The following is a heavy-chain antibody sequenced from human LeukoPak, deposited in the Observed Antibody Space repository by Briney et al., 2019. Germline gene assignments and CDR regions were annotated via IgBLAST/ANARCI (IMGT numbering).Heavy chain of an antibody. V-gene: IGHV3-21*01. D-gene: IGHD6-19*01. CDR3: VRIPNSAGFPNWFDP. CDR1: GLTFDDYG. Sequence: GGSLRLSCAASGLTFDDYGMTWVRQAPGKGLEWVSSISSSNDYIYYADSVKGRFTISRDNAKNSLYLQMNSLRAEDTAVYYCVRIPNSAGFPNWFDPWGQGTLVTVSS. CDR2: ISSSNDYI. J-gene: IGHJ5*02.